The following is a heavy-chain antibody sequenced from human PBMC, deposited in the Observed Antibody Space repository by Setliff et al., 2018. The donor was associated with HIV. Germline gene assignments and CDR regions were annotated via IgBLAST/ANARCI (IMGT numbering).Heavy chain of an antibody. V-gene: IGHV4-39*07. Sequence: SETLSLTCTVSGDSVNDRSYFWGWIRQPPGKGLEWIGPFYYNGDSRYNPSLKSRVTISVDMSKNQFSLKLNSVTAADTAVYHCARGDTYYHDRSGYVKSALDAFDIWGRGTMVTVSS. CDR2: FYYNGDS. J-gene: IGHJ3*02. D-gene: IGHD3-22*01. CDR1: GDSVNDRSYF. CDR3: ARGDTYYHDRSGYVKSALDAFDI.